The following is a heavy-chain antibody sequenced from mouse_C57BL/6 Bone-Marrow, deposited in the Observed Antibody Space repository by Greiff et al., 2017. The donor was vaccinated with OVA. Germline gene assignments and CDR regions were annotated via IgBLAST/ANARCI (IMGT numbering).Heavy chain of an antibody. Sequence: EVKLVESGGDLVKPGGSLKLSCAASGFTFSSYGMSWVRQTPDKRLEWVATISSGGSYTYYPDSVKGRFTISRDNAKNTLYLQMSSLKSEDTAMYYCARTLGRWYFDVWGTGTTVTVSS. V-gene: IGHV5-6*02. CDR1: GFTFSSYG. CDR2: ISSGGSYT. CDR3: ARTLGRWYFDV. J-gene: IGHJ1*03. D-gene: IGHD4-1*01.